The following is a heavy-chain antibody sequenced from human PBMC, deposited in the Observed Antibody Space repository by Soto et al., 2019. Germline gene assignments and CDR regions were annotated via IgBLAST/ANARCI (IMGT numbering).Heavy chain of an antibody. CDR3: ARTYYYDSSDLNWFDP. V-gene: IGHV4-31*03. CDR1: GGSISSGGYY. CDR2: IYYSGST. Sequence: PSETLSLTCTVSGGSISSGGYYWSWIRQHPGKGLEWIGYIYYSGSTYYNPSLKSRVTISVDTSKNQFSLKLSSVTAADTAVYYCARTYYYDSSDLNWFDPWGQGTLVTVSS. D-gene: IGHD3-22*01. J-gene: IGHJ5*02.